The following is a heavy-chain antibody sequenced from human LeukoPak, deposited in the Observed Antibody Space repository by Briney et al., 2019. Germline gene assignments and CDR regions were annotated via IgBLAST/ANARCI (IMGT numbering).Heavy chain of an antibody. CDR3: ARDLPLPYCGDDCYSY. V-gene: IGHV3-48*03. CDR1: GFTFSSFQ. CDR2: IGGGDSQI. D-gene: IGHD2-21*02. J-gene: IGHJ4*02. Sequence: GGSLRLSCAASGFTFSSFQMTWVRQAPGKGLEWVSYIGGGDSQIYYADSVKGRFTISRDNAKNSLYLQMSSLRAEDTAVYYCARDLPLPYCGDDCYSYWGQGTLATVSS.